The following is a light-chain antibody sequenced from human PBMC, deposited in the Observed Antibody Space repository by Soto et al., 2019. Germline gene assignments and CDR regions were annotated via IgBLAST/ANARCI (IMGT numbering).Light chain of an antibody. CDR2: AAS. V-gene: IGKV1-9*01. Sequence: DIQLTQSPSFLSASVGDRVTITCRASQGISSSLAWYQQRPGKAPKLLIYAASTLQTGVPSRFSGSGSGTEFTLTISSLQSEDYLNYYCQQVNSYPITFGQGKRLEIK. J-gene: IGKJ5*01. CDR3: QQVNSYPIT. CDR1: QGISSS.